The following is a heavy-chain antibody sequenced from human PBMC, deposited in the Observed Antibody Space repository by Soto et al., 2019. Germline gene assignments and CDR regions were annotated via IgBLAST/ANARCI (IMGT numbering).Heavy chain of an antibody. D-gene: IGHD1-26*01. V-gene: IGHV3-7*01. CDR2: IKQDGSEE. CDR3: AKRAVSGSYYGIDY. CDR1: GFTFSRYW. J-gene: IGHJ4*02. Sequence: GGSLRLSCAASGFTFSRYWMSWVRQAPGKGLEWVANIKQDGSEESYVDSVRVRFTVSRDNAKNSLYLQMNSLRAEDTAVYYCAKRAVSGSYYGIDYWGQGTLVTVSS.